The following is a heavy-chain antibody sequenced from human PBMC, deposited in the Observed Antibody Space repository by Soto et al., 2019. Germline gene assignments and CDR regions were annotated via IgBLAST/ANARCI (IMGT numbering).Heavy chain of an antibody. CDR3: TTDSYITSIIVRFDY. Sequence: GGSLRLSCAASGFTFSNAWINWVRQTPGKGLEWVVRVKSKTDGGTTDFAAPVKGRFAISRDDSKNMVYLEMNSLKTEDTAIYYCTTDSYITSIIVRFDYWGHGTLVTVSS. J-gene: IGHJ4*01. V-gene: IGHV3-15*07. D-gene: IGHD3-22*01. CDR1: GFTFSNAW. CDR2: VKSKTDGGTT.